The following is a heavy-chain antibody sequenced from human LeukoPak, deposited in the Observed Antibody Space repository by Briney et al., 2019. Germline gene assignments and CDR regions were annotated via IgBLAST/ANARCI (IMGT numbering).Heavy chain of an antibody. CDR1: GFTFSSYG. Sequence: GRSLRLSCAASGFTFSSYGMHWVRQAPGKGLEWVAVIWCDGSNKYYADSVKGRFTISRDNSKNTLYLQMNSLRAEDTAVYYCARIRYDDPEGYYYYGMDVWGQGTTVTVSS. CDR2: IWCDGSNK. CDR3: ARIRYDDPEGYYYYGMDV. J-gene: IGHJ6*02. V-gene: IGHV3-33*01. D-gene: IGHD3-16*01.